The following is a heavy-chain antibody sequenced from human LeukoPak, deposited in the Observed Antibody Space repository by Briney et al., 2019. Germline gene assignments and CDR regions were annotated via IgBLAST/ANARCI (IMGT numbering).Heavy chain of an antibody. CDR3: ARGPAAPTSFDY. Sequence: ASVKVSCKASGGTFSSYAISWVRQAPGQGLEWMGGIIPIFGTANYAQKFQGRVTITTDESTSTAYMELSSLRSEDTAVYYCARGPAAPTSFDYWGQGTLVTVSS. CDR2: IIPIFGTA. V-gene: IGHV1-69*05. J-gene: IGHJ4*02. CDR1: GGTFSSYA. D-gene: IGHD2-2*01.